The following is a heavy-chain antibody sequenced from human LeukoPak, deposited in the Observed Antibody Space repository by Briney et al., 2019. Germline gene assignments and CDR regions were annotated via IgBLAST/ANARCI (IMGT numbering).Heavy chain of an antibody. J-gene: IGHJ4*02. CDR1: GGSISSSSYY. CDR2: LYYSGST. CDR3: ARAPRDTIFGVVTAFDY. Sequence: SETLSLTCTVSGGSISSSSYYWGWIRQPPGKGLEWIGSLYYSGSTYYNPSLKSRVTISVDTSKNQFSLKLSSVTAADTAVYYCARAPRDTIFGVVTAFDYWGQGTLVTVSS. D-gene: IGHD3-3*01. V-gene: IGHV4-39*01.